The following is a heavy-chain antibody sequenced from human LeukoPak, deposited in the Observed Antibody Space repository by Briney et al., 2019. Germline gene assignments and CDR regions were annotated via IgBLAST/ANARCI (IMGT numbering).Heavy chain of an antibody. Sequence: GGSLRLSCAASGFTVSSNYMSWVRQAPGKGLEWVSGINWNGGSTGYADSVKGRFTISRDNAKNSLYLQMNSLRAEDTALYYCARAAGTGYYYYMDVWGKGTTVTVSS. CDR3: ARAAGTGYYYYMDV. D-gene: IGHD1-1*01. CDR1: GFTVSSNY. J-gene: IGHJ6*03. V-gene: IGHV3-20*04. CDR2: INWNGGST.